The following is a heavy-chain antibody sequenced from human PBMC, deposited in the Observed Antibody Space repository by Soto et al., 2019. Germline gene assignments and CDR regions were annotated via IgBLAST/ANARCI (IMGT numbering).Heavy chain of an antibody. V-gene: IGHV4-31*02. CDR1: GGSISSGGYY. D-gene: IGHD3-3*01. CDR2: IYYSGST. Sequence: SETLSLTCTVSGGSISSGGYYWSWIRQHPGKGLEWIGYIYYSGSTYYNPSLKSRVTISVDTSKNQFSLKLSSVTAADTAVYYCARDRGQFGFLEWLLPYYYYYGMDVWGQGTTVTVSS. J-gene: IGHJ6*02. CDR3: ARDRGQFGFLEWLLPYYYYYGMDV.